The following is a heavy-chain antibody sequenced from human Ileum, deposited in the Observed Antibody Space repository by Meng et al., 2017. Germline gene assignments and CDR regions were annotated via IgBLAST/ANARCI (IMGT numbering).Heavy chain of an antibody. CDR2: INPSGDRT. Sequence: ASVKVSCKASGYTFTNHYMHWVRQAPGQGLEWMGVINPSGDRTIYAQKFQGRISMTRDTSTRTLYMELRSLRFEDTAAYYCARDNSDSSTSWWFDLWGQGTLVTVSS. CDR1: GYTFTNHY. D-gene: IGHD3-10*01. CDR3: ARDNSDSSTSWWFDL. J-gene: IGHJ5*02. V-gene: IGHV1-46*01.